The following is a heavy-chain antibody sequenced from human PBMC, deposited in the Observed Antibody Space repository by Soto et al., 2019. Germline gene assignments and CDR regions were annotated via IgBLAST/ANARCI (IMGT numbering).Heavy chain of an antibody. CDR3: ASGGGPYSSSAYGLDV. J-gene: IGHJ6*02. V-gene: IGHV3-30-3*01. D-gene: IGHD6-6*01. CDR1: GFSFNNYA. CDR2: ISYDGGDK. Sequence: QAQLVESGGGVVQPGGSLRLSCAASGFSFNNYAMHWVRQAPGKGLEWVAVISYDGGDKYYADSVKGRFTISRDRSKRTLFMEMNSLRGEDTAIYYCASGGGPYSSSAYGLDVWGQGTTVTVSS.